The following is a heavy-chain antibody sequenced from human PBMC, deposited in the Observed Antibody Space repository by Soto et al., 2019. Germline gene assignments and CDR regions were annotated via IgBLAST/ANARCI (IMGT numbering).Heavy chain of an antibody. CDR2: INNSGST. V-gene: IGHV4-34*01. CDR3: ARGQGGSYVYYYYYGMDV. CDR1: GGSFSGYY. J-gene: IGHJ6*02. D-gene: IGHD3-16*01. Sequence: SETLSLTCAVFGGSFSGYYWTWIRQPPGKGLEWIGEINNSGSTKYNPSLKSRVTISVDTSKNQFSLKLSSATAADMDVYYCARGQGGSYVYYYYYGMDVWGRGTTVTVSS.